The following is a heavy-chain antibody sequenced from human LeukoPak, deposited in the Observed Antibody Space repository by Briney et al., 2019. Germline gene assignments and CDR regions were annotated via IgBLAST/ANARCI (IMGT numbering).Heavy chain of an antibody. V-gene: IGHV3-73*01. CDR2: IRSKANGYAT. CDR3: TRHYGDYVWGSYRYGYDY. J-gene: IGHJ4*02. CDR1: GFTFSGSA. D-gene: IGHD3-16*02. Sequence: PGGSLRLSCAASGFTFSGSAMHWVRQASGKGLEWVGRIRSKANGYATAYAASVKGRFTISRDDSKNTAYLQMNSLKTEDTAVYYCTRHYGDYVWGSYRYGYDYWGQGTLVTVYS.